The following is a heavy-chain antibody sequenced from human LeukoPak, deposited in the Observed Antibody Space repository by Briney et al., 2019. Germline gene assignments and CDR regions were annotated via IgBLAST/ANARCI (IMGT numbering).Heavy chain of an antibody. V-gene: IGHV1-69*01. J-gene: IGHJ4*02. CDR3: ARAAMAGTSPPHY. D-gene: IGHD6-19*01. Sequence: SVKVSWKASGGTFSSYAISWVRQAAGQGLEWVGGIIPIFGTANYAQKFQGRVTITADESTSTAYMELSRLRSEDTAVYYCARAAMAGTSPPHYCGQGTLVTVSS. CDR2: IIPIFGTA. CDR1: GGTFSSYA.